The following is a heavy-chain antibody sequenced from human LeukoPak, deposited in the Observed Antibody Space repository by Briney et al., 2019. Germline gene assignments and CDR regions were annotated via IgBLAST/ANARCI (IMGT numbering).Heavy chain of an antibody. D-gene: IGHD6-19*01. J-gene: IGHJ4*02. V-gene: IGHV3-48*03. CDR2: ISSSGSTI. Sequence: GGALRLSCAASGFTFSRYEMNWVRQAPGKGLGWVSYISSSGSTICYADSVKGRFTISRDNSENTLYLQMDNLRAEDTAVYYWAKDFEGPHSRGWYDVTPPDFWGQGTLVTVSS. CDR1: GFTFSRYE. CDR3: AKDFEGPHSRGWYDVTPPDF.